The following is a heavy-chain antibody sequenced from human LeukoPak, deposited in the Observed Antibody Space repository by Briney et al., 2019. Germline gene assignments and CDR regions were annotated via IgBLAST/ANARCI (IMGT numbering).Heavy chain of an antibody. D-gene: IGHD6-19*01. Sequence: GGSLRLSCAASGFTFDDYAMHWGRQAPGKGLEWVSGISWNSGSIGYADSVKGRFTISRDNAKNSLYLQMNSLRAEDTALYYCAKGRLAVAGTIDSNWFDPWGQGTLATVSS. CDR3: AKGRLAVAGTIDSNWFDP. CDR2: ISWNSGSI. J-gene: IGHJ5*02. CDR1: GFTFDDYA. V-gene: IGHV3-9*01.